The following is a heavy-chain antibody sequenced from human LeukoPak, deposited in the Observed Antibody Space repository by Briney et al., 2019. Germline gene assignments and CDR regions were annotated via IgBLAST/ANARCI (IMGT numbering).Heavy chain of an antibody. V-gene: IGHV1-69*13. CDR3: AGQKVFLESSTDPEPLDY. CDR2: IIPIFGTA. J-gene: IGHJ4*02. CDR1: GGTFSSYA. D-gene: IGHD3-3*01. Sequence: SVKVSCKASGGTFSSYAISWVRQAPGQGLEWMGGIIPIFGTANYAQKFQGRVTITADESTSAAYMELSSLRSEDTAVYYCAGQKVFLESSTDPEPLDYWGQGTLVTVSS.